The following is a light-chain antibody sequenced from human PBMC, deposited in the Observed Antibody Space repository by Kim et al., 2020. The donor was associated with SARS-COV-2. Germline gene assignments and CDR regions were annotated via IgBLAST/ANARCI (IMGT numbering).Light chain of an antibody. CDR1: QSVSSN. J-gene: IGKJ4*01. Sequence: EIVMTQSPDTLSVSPGERVTLSCRASQSVSSNLAWYQQKPGQAPRLLIYGASTRATGIPARFSGSGSGTEFTLTISSLQSEDFAVYYCQQYNNWLTFGGGTKVDIK. CDR3: QQYNNWLT. V-gene: IGKV3-15*01. CDR2: GAS.